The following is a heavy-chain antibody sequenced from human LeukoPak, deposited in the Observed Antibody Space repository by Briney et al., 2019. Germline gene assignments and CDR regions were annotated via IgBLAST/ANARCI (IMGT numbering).Heavy chain of an antibody. V-gene: IGHV4-31*03. Sequence: SQTLSLTCTVSGGSISSGGYYWSWIRQHPGKGLEWIGYIYYSGSTYYNPSLKSRVTISVDTSKNQFSLKLSSVTAADTAVYYCARVVTIFGVPHFDCWGQGTLVTVSS. D-gene: IGHD3-3*01. CDR2: IYYSGST. J-gene: IGHJ4*02. CDR1: GGSISSGGYY. CDR3: ARVVTIFGVPHFDC.